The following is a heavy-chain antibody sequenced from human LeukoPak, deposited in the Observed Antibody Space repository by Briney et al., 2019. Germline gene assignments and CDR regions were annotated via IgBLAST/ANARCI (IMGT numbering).Heavy chain of an antibody. J-gene: IGHJ5*02. CDR3: ARLVLLWFGEYNNWFDP. CDR1: GGSISSYY. Sequence: SETLSLTCTVSGGSISSYYWSWIRQPPGKGLEWIGEINHSGSTNYNPSLKSRVTISVDTSKNQFSLKLSSVTAADTAVYYCARLVLLWFGEYNNWFDPWGQGTLVTVSS. CDR2: INHSGST. V-gene: IGHV4-34*01. D-gene: IGHD3-10*01.